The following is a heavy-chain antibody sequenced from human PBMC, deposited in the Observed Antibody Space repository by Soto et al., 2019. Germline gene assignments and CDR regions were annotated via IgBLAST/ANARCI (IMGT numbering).Heavy chain of an antibody. CDR3: TSHGQQWLGNRDFDY. CDR2: IRSKANSYAT. J-gene: IGHJ4*02. V-gene: IGHV3-73*01. Sequence: EVQLVESGGGLVQPGGSLKLSCAASGFTFSGSAMHWVRQASGKGLEWVGRIRSKANSYATAYAASVKGRFTISRDDSKTTAYLQMNSLKTEDTAVYYCTSHGQQWLGNRDFDYWGQGTLVTVSS. D-gene: IGHD6-19*01. CDR1: GFTFSGSA.